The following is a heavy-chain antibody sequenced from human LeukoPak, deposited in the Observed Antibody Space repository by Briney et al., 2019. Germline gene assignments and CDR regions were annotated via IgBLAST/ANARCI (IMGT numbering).Heavy chain of an antibody. CDR2: IKQDGSEK. Sequence: PGGSLRLSCAASGFTFSSYWMSWVPQAPGKGLEWVANIKQDGSEKYYVDSVKGRFTISRDNAKNSLYLQMNSLRAEDRAVYYCATQDLYYYYYMDVWGKGTTVTVSS. J-gene: IGHJ6*03. D-gene: IGHD2-15*01. V-gene: IGHV3-7*01. CDR1: GFTFSSYW. CDR3: ATQDLYYYYYMDV.